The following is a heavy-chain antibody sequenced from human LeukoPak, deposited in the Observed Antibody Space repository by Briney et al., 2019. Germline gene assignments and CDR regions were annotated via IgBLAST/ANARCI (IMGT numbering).Heavy chain of an antibody. CDR3: TKEVYGTGKAFEY. CDR2: ISASGDST. D-gene: IGHD3-10*01. J-gene: IGHJ4*02. CDR1: GFTFRSYA. V-gene: IGHV3-23*01. Sequence: PGGSLRLSCAASGFTFRSYAMSWVRQAPGKGLEWVSTISASGDSTFYTDSVKGRFTISRDNLKSTLDLEMKILRPEDTALYYCTKEVYGTGKAFEYWGQGTLLTVSS.